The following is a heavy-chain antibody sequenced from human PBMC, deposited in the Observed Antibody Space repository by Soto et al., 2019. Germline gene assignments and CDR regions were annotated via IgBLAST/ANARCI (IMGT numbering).Heavy chain of an antibody. D-gene: IGHD2-21*01. CDR3: AKVRASYLSASYFYYGLEV. CDR1: GFTFSHYV. V-gene: IGHV3-23*01. J-gene: IGHJ6*02. CDR2: ISGSGSSV. Sequence: EVQLLESGGGLVRPGGSLRLSCAASGFTFSHYVLSWVRQAPGGGLEWVSSISGSGSSVYLADSVRGRFAMSRDLSTNTVSQQMNSLTVEDTAIYYCAKVRASYLSASYFYYGLEVWGQGTTVTVSS.